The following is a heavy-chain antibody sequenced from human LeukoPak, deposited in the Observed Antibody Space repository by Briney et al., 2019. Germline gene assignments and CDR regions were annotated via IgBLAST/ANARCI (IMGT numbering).Heavy chain of an antibody. CDR1: GYSISSDYY. V-gene: IGHV4-38-2*01. Sequence: SETLSLTCAVSGYSISSDYYWGWIRPPPGNGLGWIGSIYHSGSTYYNPSLKSRVTMSVDTSRNQFSLTLTSVTAADTAVYYCARHPSEEQWPYYFDYWGQGTLVTVFS. D-gene: IGHD6-19*01. J-gene: IGHJ4*02. CDR3: ARHPSEEQWPYYFDY. CDR2: IYHSGST.